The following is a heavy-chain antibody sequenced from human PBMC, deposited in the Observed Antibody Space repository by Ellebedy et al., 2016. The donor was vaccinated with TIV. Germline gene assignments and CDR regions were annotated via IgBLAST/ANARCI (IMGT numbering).Heavy chain of an antibody. CDR2: IKSDGSST. D-gene: IGHD3-10*01. J-gene: IGHJ4*02. Sequence: GESLKISXAASGLTFSSYSMNWVRQAPGKGLVWVSRIKSDGSSTSYPDSVKGRFTISRDNAKKSLYLQMNSLRAEDTALYYCTRAVRFSEPSVWGQGTLVTVSS. CDR3: TRAVRFSEPSV. V-gene: IGHV3-74*01. CDR1: GLTFSSYS.